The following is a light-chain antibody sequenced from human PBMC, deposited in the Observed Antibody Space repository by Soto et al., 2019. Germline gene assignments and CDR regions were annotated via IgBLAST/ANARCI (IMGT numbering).Light chain of an antibody. Sequence: EVRMKQSPAALSVSQGERATLSCRASQSVSSKLAWYQQKPGKAPRLLIYDASTRATGIPARFSGSGSGTEFTLTISSLQSEDFAVYYCQQSNNWPWTFGQGTNV. CDR3: QQSNNWPWT. V-gene: IGKV3-15*01. CDR1: QSVSSK. J-gene: IGKJ1*01. CDR2: DAS.